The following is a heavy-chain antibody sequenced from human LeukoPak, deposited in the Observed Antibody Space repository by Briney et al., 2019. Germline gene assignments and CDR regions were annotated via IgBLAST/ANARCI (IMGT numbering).Heavy chain of an antibody. D-gene: IGHD3-3*01. Sequence: GGSLILSCAASGFTFSNAWMSWVRQAPGKGLEWVGRIKSKTDGGKTDYAAPVKGRFSISRDDSKNTLYLEMYSLKTEDTAMYYCLYFWSGSSLVDYWGQGTLVTVSS. CDR1: GFTFSNAW. CDR2: IKSKTDGGKT. J-gene: IGHJ4*02. V-gene: IGHV3-15*01. CDR3: LYFWSGSSLVDY.